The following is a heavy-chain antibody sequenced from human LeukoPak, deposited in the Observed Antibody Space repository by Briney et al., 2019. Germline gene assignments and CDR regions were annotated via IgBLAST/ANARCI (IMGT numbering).Heavy chain of an antibody. CDR3: ARNNGYNAKIDY. D-gene: IGHD5-24*01. Sequence: SETLSLTCTVSGGSISSYHWSWIRQPPGKGLEWIGEINHSGSTNYNPSLKSRVTISVDTSKNQFSLKLSSVTAADTAVYYCARNNGYNAKIDYWGQGTLVTVSS. CDR1: GGSISSYH. V-gene: IGHV4-34*01. J-gene: IGHJ4*02. CDR2: INHSGST.